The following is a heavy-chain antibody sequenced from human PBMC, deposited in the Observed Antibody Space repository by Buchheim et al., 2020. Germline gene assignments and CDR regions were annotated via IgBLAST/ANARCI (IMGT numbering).Heavy chain of an antibody. CDR2: IWHDGSKQ. CDR1: GFTFSSYG. Sequence: QVQLVESGGGVVQPGTSLRLSCAASGFTFSSYGMHWVRQAPGKGLEWVASIWHDGSKQYYADSVKGRFTISRDKSKNTLLLQMDSLRAEDTAVYYCARDSIVVVPAANNWFDPWGQGTL. V-gene: IGHV3-33*01. D-gene: IGHD2-2*01. J-gene: IGHJ5*02. CDR3: ARDSIVVVPAANNWFDP.